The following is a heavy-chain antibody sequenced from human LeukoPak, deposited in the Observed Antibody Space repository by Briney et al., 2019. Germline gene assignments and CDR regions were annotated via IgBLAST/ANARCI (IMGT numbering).Heavy chain of an antibody. CDR3: VRLYYYDASGPPL. CDR2: IYYTGRT. Sequence: PSETLSLTCSISGDYISSSSYYWGWIRQPPGKGLEWIGNIYYTGRTYYNPSLKSRVSESIDTSRNEFSQKLSSVTAADTAVYYCVRLYYYDASGPPLWGQGTLVIVSS. CDR1: GDYISSSSYY. J-gene: IGHJ4*02. D-gene: IGHD3-22*01. V-gene: IGHV4-39*01.